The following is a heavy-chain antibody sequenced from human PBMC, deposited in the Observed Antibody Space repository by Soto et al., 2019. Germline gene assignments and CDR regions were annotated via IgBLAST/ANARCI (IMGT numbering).Heavy chain of an antibody. CDR3: ARVKRGWAYCGGDCYSGDAFDI. V-gene: IGHV3-48*02. Sequence: PGWSLRLSCASSVFTFSSYSMKWVRQAPGKGLEWVSYISSSSSTIYYADSVKGRFTISRDNAKNSLYLQMNSLRDEDTAVYYCARVKRGWAYCGGDCYSGDAFDIWGQGTMVTVSS. CDR2: ISSSSSTI. CDR1: VFTFSSYS. J-gene: IGHJ3*02. D-gene: IGHD2-21*02.